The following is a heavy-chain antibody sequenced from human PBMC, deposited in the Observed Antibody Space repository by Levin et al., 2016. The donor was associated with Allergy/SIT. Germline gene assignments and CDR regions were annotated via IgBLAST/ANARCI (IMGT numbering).Heavy chain of an antibody. CDR2: IYYSGST. V-gene: IGHV4-39*01. CDR3: ARGTYSHRKGQSNWFDP. D-gene: IGHD5-18*01. J-gene: IGHJ5*02. Sequence: WIRQPPGKGLEWIGSIYYSGSTYYNPSLKSRVTISVDTSKNQFSLKLSSVTAADTAVYYCARGTYSHRKGQSNWFDPWGQGTLVTVSS.